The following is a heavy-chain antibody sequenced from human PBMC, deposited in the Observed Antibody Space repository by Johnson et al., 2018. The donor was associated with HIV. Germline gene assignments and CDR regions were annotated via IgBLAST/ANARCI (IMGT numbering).Heavy chain of an antibody. CDR3: ARDREYSSSSDAFDI. CDR2: ISGSGGST. V-gene: IGHV3-23*04. Sequence: VQLVESGGGLVQPGGSLRLSCAASGFTFSSYAMSWVRQAPGKGLEWVSAISGSGGSTYYADSVKGRFTISRDNAKNSLYLRMNSLRAEDTAVYYCARDREYSSSSDAFDIWGQGTMVTVSS. D-gene: IGHD6-6*01. CDR1: GFTFSSYA. J-gene: IGHJ3*02.